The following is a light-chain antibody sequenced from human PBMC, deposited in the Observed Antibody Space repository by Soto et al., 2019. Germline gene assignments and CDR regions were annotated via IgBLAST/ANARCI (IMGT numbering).Light chain of an antibody. Sequence: DIQMTQSPSSLSASVGDRVTITCRASQSINRYLNWYQQRPGKAPNLLIYDAHSLQSGVPSRFSSSGSGTDFTLTISSLQPEDFATYYCQQSYSIPWTFGQGTKVEI. CDR3: QQSYSIPWT. CDR2: DAH. V-gene: IGKV1-39*01. J-gene: IGKJ1*01. CDR1: QSINRY.